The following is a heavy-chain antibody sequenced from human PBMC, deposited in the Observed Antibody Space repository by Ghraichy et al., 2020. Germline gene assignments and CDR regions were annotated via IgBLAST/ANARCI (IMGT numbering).Heavy chain of an antibody. J-gene: IGHJ4*02. CDR3: VRVTSMDDPNPLYFDH. CDR2: SRDKLNSYTT. D-gene: IGHD1-14*01. V-gene: IGHV3-72*01. CDR1: GFKVNNHY. Sequence: GGSLRLSCAVSGFKVNNHYLDWRRHAPDKGLDLEGRSRDKLNSYTTEYAASVKGRFSISRDDSGNSLFLQMNSLQTEDTAVYYCVRVTSMDDPNPLYFDHWGQLILVTVSS.